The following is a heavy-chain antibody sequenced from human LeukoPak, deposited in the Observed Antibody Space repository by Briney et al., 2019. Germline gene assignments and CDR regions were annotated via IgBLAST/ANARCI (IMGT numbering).Heavy chain of an antibody. V-gene: IGHV5-51*01. CDR1: GYSFTSYW. CDR3: ARLRGSGYDRFDY. J-gene: IGHJ4*02. D-gene: IGHD5-12*01. Sequence: ASVKVSCKCSGYSFTSYWIGWVRQMPGKGLEWMGIISPGDSKTIYSPSFQGQVTISADKSISTAYLQWSSLKASGTAMYYCARLRGSGYDRFDYWGQGTLVTVSP. CDR2: ISPGDSKT.